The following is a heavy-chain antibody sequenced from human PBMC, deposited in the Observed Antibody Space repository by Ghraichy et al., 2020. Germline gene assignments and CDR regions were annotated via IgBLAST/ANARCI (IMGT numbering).Heavy chain of an antibody. CDR3: ARVGSTTWGIWYFDV. J-gene: IGHJ2*01. D-gene: IGHD2-2*01. V-gene: IGHV4-4*02. Sequence: SETLSLTCAVSGDSISNENWWSWVRQAPGKGLEWIGEIHHSGNTKDNPSLASRITMSLDKSKNEFSLRLKSVTAADTAIYYCARVGSTTWGIWYFDVWGRGTLATVSS. CDR1: GDSISNENW. CDR2: IHHSGNT.